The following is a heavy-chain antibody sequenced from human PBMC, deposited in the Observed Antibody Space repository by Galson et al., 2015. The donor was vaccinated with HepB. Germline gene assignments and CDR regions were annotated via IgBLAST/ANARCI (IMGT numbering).Heavy chain of an antibody. D-gene: IGHD4-23*01. CDR2: IYYSGST. CDR3: ARFPRPYGGKGDDAFDI. V-gene: IGHV4-59*01. J-gene: IGHJ3*02. Sequence: TLSLTCTVSGGSISSYYWSWIRQPPGKGLEWIGYIYYSGSTNYNPSLKSRVTISVDTSKNQFSLKLSSVTAADTAVYYCARFPRPYGGKGDDAFDIWGQGTMVTVSS. CDR1: GGSISSYY.